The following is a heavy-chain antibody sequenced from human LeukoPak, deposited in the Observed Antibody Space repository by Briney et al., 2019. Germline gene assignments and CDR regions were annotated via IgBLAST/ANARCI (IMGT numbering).Heavy chain of an antibody. V-gene: IGHV3-23*01. CDR3: AKDTYYYDSSGYTPAVGY. CDR2: ISGSGGST. J-gene: IGHJ4*02. Sequence: GGSLRLSCAASGFTFSSYAMSWVRQAPGKGLEWVSAISGSGGSTYYADSVKGRFTISRDNSKNTLYLQMNSLRAEDTAVYYCAKDTYYYDSSGYTPAVGYWGQGTQVTVSS. CDR1: GFTFSSYA. D-gene: IGHD3-22*01.